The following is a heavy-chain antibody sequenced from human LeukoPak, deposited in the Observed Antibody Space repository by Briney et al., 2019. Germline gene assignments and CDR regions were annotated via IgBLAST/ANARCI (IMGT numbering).Heavy chain of an antibody. J-gene: IGHJ6*03. CDR3: ARTDYYYYYMDV. CDR1: GYTFTGYY. Sequence: ASVKVPCKASGYTFTGYYMHWVRQAPGQGLEWMGWINPNSGGTNYAQKFQGRVTMTRDTSISTAYMELSRLRSDDTAVYYCARTDYYYYYMDVWGKGTTVTVSS. V-gene: IGHV1-2*02. CDR2: INPNSGGT.